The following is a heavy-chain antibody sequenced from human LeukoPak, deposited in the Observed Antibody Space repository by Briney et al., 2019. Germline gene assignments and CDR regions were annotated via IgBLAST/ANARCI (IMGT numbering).Heavy chain of an antibody. Sequence: PGGSLRLSCAASGFTVSSNYMSWVRQAPGKGLEWVSVIYSGGSTYYADSVKGRFTISRDNSKNTLYLQMNSLRAEDTAVYYCARVPIGYSSSWYGVYFDYWGQGTLVTVSS. V-gene: IGHV3-53*01. CDR1: GFTVSSNY. CDR2: IYSGGST. CDR3: ARVPIGYSSSWYGVYFDY. D-gene: IGHD6-13*01. J-gene: IGHJ4*02.